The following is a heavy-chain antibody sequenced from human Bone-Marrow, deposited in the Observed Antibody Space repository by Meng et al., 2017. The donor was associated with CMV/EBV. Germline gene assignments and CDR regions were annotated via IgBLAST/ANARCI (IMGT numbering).Heavy chain of an antibody. V-gene: IGHV3-48*04. D-gene: IGHD3-3*01. Sequence: GESLKISCAASGFTFSSYSMNWVRQAPGKGLEWVSYISSSSSTKYYADSVKGRFTISRDNAKNSLYLQMSSLRAEDTAVYYCARDLSYYDFWSGYYTPHYYYYGMDVWGQGTTVTVSS. CDR3: ARDLSYYDFWSGYYTPHYYYYGMDV. CDR1: GFTFSSYS. CDR2: ISSSSSTK. J-gene: IGHJ6*02.